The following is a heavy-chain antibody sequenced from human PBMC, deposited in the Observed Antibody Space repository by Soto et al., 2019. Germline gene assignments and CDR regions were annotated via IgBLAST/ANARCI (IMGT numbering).Heavy chain of an antibody. CDR2: IFSNDEK. V-gene: IGHV2-26*01. CDR3: ARMWDRWEHYYYYGMDL. J-gene: IGHJ6*02. Sequence: QVTLKESGPVLVKPTETLTLTCTVSGFSLTNTRMGVSWIRQPPGTALEWLAHIFSNDEKSYSTSLKSRLTISKDTSQRQVVLTMTNMDPVDTATDYCARMWDRWEHYYYYGMDLWGQVTTVTVSS. D-gene: IGHD1-26*01. CDR1: GFSLTNTRMG.